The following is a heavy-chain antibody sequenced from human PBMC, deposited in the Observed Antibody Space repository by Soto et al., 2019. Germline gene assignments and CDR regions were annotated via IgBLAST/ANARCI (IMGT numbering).Heavy chain of an antibody. J-gene: IGHJ4*02. CDR1: GGSFSGYY. V-gene: IGHV4-34*01. CDR3: ARDKSTALFDY. D-gene: IGHD2-8*02. Sequence: QVQLQQWGAGLLKPSETLSLTCAVYGGSFSGYYWTWIRQPPGTGLEWIGEINHSGSTNYNPSLNSRVTISVDTSQNLFSLKLTPVSAAGTTVYYWARDKSTALFDYWCQGTLVTVSS. CDR2: INHSGST.